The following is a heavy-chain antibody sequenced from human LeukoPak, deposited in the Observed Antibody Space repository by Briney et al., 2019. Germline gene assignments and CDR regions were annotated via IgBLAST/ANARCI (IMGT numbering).Heavy chain of an antibody. CDR2: IIPIFGIA. J-gene: IGHJ4*01. V-gene: IGHV1-69*05. Sequence: SVKVSCKASGGTFSSYAISWVRQAPGQGLEWMGGIIPIFGIANYAQKFQGRVTITTDESTSTAYMELSSLRSEDTAVYYCASTIVGATYYFDYWGQGTLVTVSS. CDR3: ASTIVGATYYFDY. CDR1: GGTFSSYA. D-gene: IGHD1-26*01.